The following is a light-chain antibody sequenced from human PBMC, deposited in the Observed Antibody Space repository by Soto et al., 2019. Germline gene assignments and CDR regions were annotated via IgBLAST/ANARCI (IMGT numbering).Light chain of an antibody. CDR2: SNN. V-gene: IGLV1-44*01. CDR1: NSNIGSNS. CDR3: SAWDDSLVVV. J-gene: IGLJ2*01. Sequence: QSVLTQPPSASGTPGQTVTITCSGSNSNIGSNSVNWFQHLPGAVPKLLIFSNNQRPSGVPDRFSGSKSGTSASLAISGLQTKDESDYYCSAWDDSLVVVFGGGTKLTVL.